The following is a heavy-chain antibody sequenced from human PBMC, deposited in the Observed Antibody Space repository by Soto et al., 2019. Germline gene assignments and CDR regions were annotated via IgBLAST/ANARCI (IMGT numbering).Heavy chain of an antibody. J-gene: IGHJ3*02. CDR3: AKDLVGGSYFGAFDI. CDR2: ISYDGSNK. V-gene: IGHV3-30*18. Sequence: GESLKISCAASGFTFSSYGMHWVRQAPGKGLEWVAVISYDGSNKYYADSVKGRFTISRDNSKNTLYLQMNSLRAEDTAVYYCAKDLVGGSYFGAFDIWGQGTMVTVSS. CDR1: GFTFSSYG. D-gene: IGHD1-26*01.